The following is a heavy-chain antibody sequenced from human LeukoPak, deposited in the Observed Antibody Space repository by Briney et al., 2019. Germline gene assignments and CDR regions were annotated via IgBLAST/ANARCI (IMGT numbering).Heavy chain of an antibody. Sequence: GGSLRLSCAASGFTFSSYGMSWVRQAPGKGLEWVSAISGSGGSTYYADSVRGRFTISRDNSKNTLYLEMNSLRPEDTAVYFCAKDPHYNWNYSDYWGQGTLVTVSS. D-gene: IGHD1-20*01. CDR2: ISGSGGST. V-gene: IGHV3-23*01. CDR1: GFTFSSYG. CDR3: AKDPHYNWNYSDY. J-gene: IGHJ4*02.